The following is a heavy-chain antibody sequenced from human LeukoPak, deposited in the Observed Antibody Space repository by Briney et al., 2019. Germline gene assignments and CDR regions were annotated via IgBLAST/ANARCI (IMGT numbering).Heavy chain of an antibody. Sequence: GGSLRLSCAASGFTFSSYAMHWVRQAPGKGLEYVSAISSNGGSTYYANSVKGRFTISRDNSKNTLYLQMGSLRAEDMAVYYCARARGELREIGYYFDYWGQGTLVTVSS. CDR3: ARARGELREIGYYFDY. CDR2: ISSNGGST. D-gene: IGHD1-26*01. CDR1: GFTFSSYA. J-gene: IGHJ4*02. V-gene: IGHV3-64*01.